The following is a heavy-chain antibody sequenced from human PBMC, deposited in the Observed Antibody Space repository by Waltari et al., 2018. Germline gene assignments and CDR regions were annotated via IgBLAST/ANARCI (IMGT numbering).Heavy chain of an antibody. V-gene: IGHV3-7*01. Sequence: EVQLVESGGGLVQPGGSLRLSGAASGFTFTNYWMSWVRQAPGKGLEWVAKIKHDGSEKYYVDSVKGRFTISRDYAKNSLDLQMNSLRAEDTAVYYCARDRYYYYFGMDVWGQGTTVTVSS. CDR2: IKHDGSEK. CDR3: ARDRYYYYFGMDV. J-gene: IGHJ6*02. CDR1: GFTFTNYW.